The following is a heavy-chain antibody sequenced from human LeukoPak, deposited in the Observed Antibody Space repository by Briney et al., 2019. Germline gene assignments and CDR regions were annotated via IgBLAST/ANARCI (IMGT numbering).Heavy chain of an antibody. Sequence: SETLSLTCTVSGGSISTSSYYWGWIRQPPGKGLEWIGSISYSGTTYYNPSLKSRVTISVDRSKNQFSLKLSSVTAADTAVHYCARGYRYGYFDYWGQGTLGTVSS. CDR3: ARGYRYGYFDY. CDR1: GGSISTSSYY. V-gene: IGHV4-39*07. D-gene: IGHD5-18*01. CDR2: ISYSGTT. J-gene: IGHJ4*02.